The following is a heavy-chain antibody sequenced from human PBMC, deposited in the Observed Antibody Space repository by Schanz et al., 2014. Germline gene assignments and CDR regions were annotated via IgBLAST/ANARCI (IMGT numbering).Heavy chain of an antibody. J-gene: IGHJ4*02. V-gene: IGHV3-21*03. CDR3: ARGGSGSHYRLDY. CDR2: VSRSTPDI. CDR1: GFAVDNYY. Sequence: EVKMVESGGGLVQPGGSLRLSCAASGFAVDNYYMSCVRQAPGRGLEWVSYVSRSTPDIYYADSMKGRFTVSRDNAENALYLQMNSLRAEDTGLYFCARGGSGSHYRLDYWGQGTLVTVSS. D-gene: IGHD1-26*01.